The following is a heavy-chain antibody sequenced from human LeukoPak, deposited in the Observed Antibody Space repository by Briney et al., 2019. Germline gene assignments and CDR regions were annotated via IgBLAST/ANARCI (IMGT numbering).Heavy chain of an antibody. J-gene: IGHJ3*02. CDR2: IIPIFGTA. CDR3: ARNSLYDSSAPDAFDI. D-gene: IGHD3-22*01. Sequence: ASVKVSCKASGYTFTSYAISWVRQAPGQGLEWMGGIIPIFGTANYAQKFQGRVTITADESTSTAYMELSSLRSEDTAVYYCARNSLYDSSAPDAFDIWGQGTMVTVSS. V-gene: IGHV1-69*13. CDR1: GYTFTSYA.